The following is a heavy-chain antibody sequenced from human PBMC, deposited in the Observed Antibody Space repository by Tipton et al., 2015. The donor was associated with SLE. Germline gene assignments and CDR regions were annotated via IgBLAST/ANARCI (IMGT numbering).Heavy chain of an antibody. D-gene: IGHD1-1*01. J-gene: IGHJ3*02. V-gene: IGHV3-23*01. CDR1: GFTFSSYA. CDR3: ARNRSNSPAFDI. Sequence: SLRLSCAASGFTFSSYAMSWVRQAPGKGLEWVSVIGGSTGKTYYADSVRGRFTISRDNPKNTLYLQMDSLRGEDTAVYYCARNRSNSPAFDIWGRGTRVTVSS. CDR2: IGGSTGKT.